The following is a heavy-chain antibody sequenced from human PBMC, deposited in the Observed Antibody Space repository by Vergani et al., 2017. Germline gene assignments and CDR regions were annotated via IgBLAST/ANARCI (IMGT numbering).Heavy chain of an antibody. CDR2: IIPILGIA. D-gene: IGHD6-19*01. J-gene: IGHJ6*03. V-gene: IGHV1-69*09. Sequence: QVQLVQSGAEVKTPGSSVKVSCKASGGTFSSYTISWVRQAPGQGLEWMGRIIPILGIANYAQKFQGRVTITADESTSTAYMELSSLRSEDTAVYYCARVSRGSSGVGGYYYYYYMDVWGKGTTVTVSS. CDR3: ARVSRGSSGVGGYYYYYYMDV. CDR1: GGTFSSYT.